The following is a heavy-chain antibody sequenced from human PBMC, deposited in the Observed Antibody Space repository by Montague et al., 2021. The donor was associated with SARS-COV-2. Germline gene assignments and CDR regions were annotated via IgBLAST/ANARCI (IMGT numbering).Heavy chain of an antibody. Sequence: SETLSLTCTVSGGSISSYYWSWIRQPPGKGLEWIGYIYYSGSTNYNPSLKSRVTISIDTSKNQFSLKLSSVTAADTAVYYCARGIFTIPFFPAHYYMDVWGKGTTVTVSS. V-gene: IGHV4-59*12. CDR1: GGSISSYY. J-gene: IGHJ6*03. CDR3: ARGIFTIPFFPAHYYMDV. CDR2: IYYSGST. D-gene: IGHD3-3*01.